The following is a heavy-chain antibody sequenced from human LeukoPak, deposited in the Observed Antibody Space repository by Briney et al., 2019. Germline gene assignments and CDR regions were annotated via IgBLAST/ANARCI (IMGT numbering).Heavy chain of an antibody. V-gene: IGHV3-48*03. J-gene: IGHJ3*02. CDR3: ARGFPKPTNYDFWNREEDAFDI. Sequence: GGSLRLSCAASGFTFSSYEMNWVRQAPGKGLEWVSYISSSGSTIYYADSVKGRFTISRDNAKNSLYLQMNSLRAEDTAVYYCARGFPKPTNYDFWNREEDAFDIWGQGTMVTVSS. D-gene: IGHD3-3*01. CDR2: ISSSGSTI. CDR1: GFTFSSYE.